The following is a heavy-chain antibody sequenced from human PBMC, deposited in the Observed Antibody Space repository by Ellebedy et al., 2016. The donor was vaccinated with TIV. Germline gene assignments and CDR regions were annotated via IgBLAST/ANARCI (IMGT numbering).Heavy chain of an antibody. CDR3: ARDREHMLRALTDITIKYYFDY. Sequence: GGSLRLXCAASGFTFSTYAMNWVRQAPGKGLEWVSYISSSGSSIYYADSVQGRFTISRDNAKDSLFLQMNSLRAEDTAVYYCARDREHMLRALTDITIKYYFDYWGQGTLVTVSS. CDR2: ISSSGSSI. D-gene: IGHD3-10*01. CDR1: GFTFSTYA. V-gene: IGHV3-48*01. J-gene: IGHJ4*02.